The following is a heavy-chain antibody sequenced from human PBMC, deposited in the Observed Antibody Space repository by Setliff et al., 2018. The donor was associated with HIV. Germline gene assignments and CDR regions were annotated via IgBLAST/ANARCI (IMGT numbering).Heavy chain of an antibody. V-gene: IGHV4-4*02. D-gene: IGHD3-9*01. CDR1: GASIRSSKW. J-gene: IGHJ4*02. CDR3: VMRRNFDWLMRSGPFDD. Sequence: SETLSLTCVVSGASIRSSKWWSWVRQSPGKRLQWIGEIDEGGATNYNPSLKSRVTVSVDTSKNQFSLEVKSMTAADTAVYYCVMRRNFDWLMRSGPFDDWGQGLLVTVSS. CDR2: IDEGGAT.